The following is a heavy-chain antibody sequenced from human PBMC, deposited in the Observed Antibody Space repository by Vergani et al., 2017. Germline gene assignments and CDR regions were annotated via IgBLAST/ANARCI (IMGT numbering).Heavy chain of an antibody. CDR3: ARGKCGGDCYSSFYYYYYMDV. CDR2: IYYSGST. V-gene: IGHV4-59*01. CDR1: GGSISSYY. D-gene: IGHD2-21*01. Sequence: QVQLQESGPGLVKPSETLSLTCTVSGGSISSYYWSWIRQPPGKGLEWIGYIYYSGSTNYNPSLKSRVTISVDTSKNQFALKLSSVTAADTAVYYCARGKCGGDCYSSFYYYYYMDVWGKGTTVTVSS. J-gene: IGHJ6*03.